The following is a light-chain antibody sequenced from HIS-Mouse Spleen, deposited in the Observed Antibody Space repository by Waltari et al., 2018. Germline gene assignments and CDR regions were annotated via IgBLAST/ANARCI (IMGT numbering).Light chain of an antibody. Sequence: QSALTQPRSVSGSPGQPVTIPCTGTISDAGGYNYVSWYQQHPGKAPKLMIYDVSKRPSGVPDRFSGSKSGNTASLTISGLQAEDEADYYCCSYAGSYTGVFGTGTKVTVL. J-gene: IGLJ1*01. V-gene: IGLV2-11*01. CDR2: DVS. CDR3: CSYAGSYTGV. CDR1: ISDAGGYNY.